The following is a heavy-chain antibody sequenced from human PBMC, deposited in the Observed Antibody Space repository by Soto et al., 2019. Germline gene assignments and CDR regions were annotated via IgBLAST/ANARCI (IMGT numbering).Heavy chain of an antibody. CDR1: EFTFSSYG. D-gene: IGHD1-7*01. V-gene: IGHV3-30*18. J-gene: IGHJ4*02. CDR2: ISYDGSNK. Sequence: QVQLVESGGGVVQPGRSLRLSCAASEFTFSSYGMHWVRQAPGKGLEWVAVISYDGSNKYYADSVKGRFTISRDNSKNTLYLQMNSLRAEDTAVYYCAKAKGNWNYDLDYWGQGTLVTVSS. CDR3: AKAKGNWNYDLDY.